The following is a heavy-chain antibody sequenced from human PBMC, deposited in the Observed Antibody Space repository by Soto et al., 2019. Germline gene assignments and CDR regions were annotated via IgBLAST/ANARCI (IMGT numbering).Heavy chain of an antibody. J-gene: IGHJ4*02. CDR2: IYYSGST. Sequence: PFQTKRHPWSVVDGTIITHYGSWIRQTQGKGLEWIGYIYYSGSTNYNPSLKSRVTISVDTSKNQFCLKLSSVSAADTAVYYCALVGSRDGFWSGRYYLDYLGKRSLVTV. CDR1: DGTIITHY. CDR3: ALVGSRDGFWSGRYYLDY. V-gene: IGHV4-59*11. D-gene: IGHD3-3*01.